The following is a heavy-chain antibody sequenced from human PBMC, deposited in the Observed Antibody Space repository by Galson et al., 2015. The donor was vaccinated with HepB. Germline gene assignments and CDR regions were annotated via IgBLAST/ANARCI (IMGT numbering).Heavy chain of an antibody. V-gene: IGHV3-9*01. Sequence: SLRLSWAASGFTFDDYAMHWVRQAPGKGLEWVSGISWNSGNIGYADSVKGRFTISRDNAKNSLYLQMNSLRAEDTAFYYCAKDIRYCSTTSCYYYYGMDVWGQGTTVTVSS. CDR3: AKDIRYCSTTSCYYYYGMDV. J-gene: IGHJ6*02. D-gene: IGHD2-2*01. CDR2: ISWNSGNI. CDR1: GFTFDDYA.